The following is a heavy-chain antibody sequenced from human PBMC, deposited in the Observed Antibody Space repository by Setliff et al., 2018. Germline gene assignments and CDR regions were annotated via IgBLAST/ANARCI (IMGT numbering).Heavy chain of an antibody. J-gene: IGHJ2*01. Sequence: PGESLKISCKAPGYNFLDYWIGWVRQMPGKGLEWMGIIYPDDSDTGYSPSVQGPFTISADKSISTAYLQWSSLKASDTAFYYCARRRRFDSGGPRSPWYFDLWGRGTLVTVSS. CDR3: ARRRRFDSGGPRSPWYFDL. CDR1: GYNFLDYW. V-gene: IGHV5-51*01. CDR2: IYPDDSDT. D-gene: IGHD3-22*01.